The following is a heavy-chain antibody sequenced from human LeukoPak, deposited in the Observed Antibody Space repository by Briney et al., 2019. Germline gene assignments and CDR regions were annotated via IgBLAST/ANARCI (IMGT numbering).Heavy chain of an antibody. D-gene: IGHD3-22*01. CDR3: ARDYYDTSGYPVLQDAFDI. CDR2: IYTSGST. CDR1: GGSFSGYY. J-gene: IGHJ3*02. Sequence: PSETLSLTCAVYGGSFSGYYWSWIRQPPGKGLEWIGRIYTSGSTNYNPSLKSRVTISIDTSKNHFSLKLSSVTAADTAVYYCARDYYDTSGYPVLQDAFDIWGQGTMVTVSS. V-gene: IGHV4-4*08.